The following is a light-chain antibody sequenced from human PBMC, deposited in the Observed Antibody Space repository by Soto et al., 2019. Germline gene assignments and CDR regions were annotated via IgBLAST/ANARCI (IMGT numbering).Light chain of an antibody. V-gene: IGKV1-9*01. CDR2: AAS. Sequence: IQLTQSPSSLSASVGDRVTITCRASQGISSYLAWYQQKPGKAPKLLIYAASTLQRGVPSRFSGSGSGTDFTLTISSLQPEDFATDYCQQPYTFGQGTKLEIK. CDR1: QGISSY. J-gene: IGKJ2*01. CDR3: QQPYT.